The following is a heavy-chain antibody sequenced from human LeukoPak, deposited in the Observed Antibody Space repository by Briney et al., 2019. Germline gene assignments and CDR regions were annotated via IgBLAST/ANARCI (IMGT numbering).Heavy chain of an antibody. V-gene: IGHV3-7*01. D-gene: IGHD3-22*01. Sequence: PGGSLRLSCAATEYTFSSYWMSWVRQAPGKRLEWVANIKQDGSEKYYVDSVKDRFTISRDNAKNSLYLQMNSLRAEDTAVYYCASDRDYYDSSGSLFDYWGQGTLVTVSS. CDR1: EYTFSSYW. CDR3: ASDRDYYDSSGSLFDY. CDR2: IKQDGSEK. J-gene: IGHJ4*02.